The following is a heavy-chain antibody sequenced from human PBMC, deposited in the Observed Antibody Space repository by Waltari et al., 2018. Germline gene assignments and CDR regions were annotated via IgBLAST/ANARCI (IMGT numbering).Heavy chain of an antibody. D-gene: IGHD3-16*01. J-gene: IGHJ4*02. CDR3: ARDRRGYFDY. Sequence: EVQLVESVGGVVKPGGSLRLSGDAAGFRCSGYSMNWVRQAPGKGLEWVSSISGDSRFIYYADSVNGRFTISSDDAKNSLYLQMNSLRVEDTAVYYCARDRRGYFDYWGPGTLVSVSS. V-gene: IGHV3-21*01. CDR2: ISGDSRFI. CDR1: GFRCSGYS.